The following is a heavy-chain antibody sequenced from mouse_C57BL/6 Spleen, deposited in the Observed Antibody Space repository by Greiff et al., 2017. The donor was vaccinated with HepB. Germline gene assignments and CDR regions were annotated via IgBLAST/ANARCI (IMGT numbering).Heavy chain of an antibody. Sequence: EVQRVESGEGLVKPGGSLKLSCAASGFTFSSYAMSWVRQTPEKRLEWVAYISSGGDYIYYADTVKGRFTISRDNARNTLYLQMSSLKSEDTAMYYCTSLYDYLFAYWGQGTLVTVSA. D-gene: IGHD2-4*01. V-gene: IGHV5-9-1*02. CDR2: ISSGGDYI. CDR3: TSLYDYLFAY. J-gene: IGHJ3*01. CDR1: GFTFSSYA.